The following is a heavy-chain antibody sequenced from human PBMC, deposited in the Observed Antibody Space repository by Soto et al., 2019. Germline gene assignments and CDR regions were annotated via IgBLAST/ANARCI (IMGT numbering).Heavy chain of an antibody. CDR3: ARRCKVRVLLGPRYYYYHHYV. V-gene: IGHV5-51*01. J-gene: IGHJ6*03. D-gene: IGHD1-26*01. CDR1: GYSFTSYW. Sequence: PGESLKISCKGSGYSFTSYWIGWVRQMPGKGLEWMGIIYPGDSDTRYSPSFQGQVTISADKSISTAYLQWSSLKASDTAMYYCARRCKVRVLLGPRYYYYHHYVSSKRTTDTGSS. CDR2: IYPGDSDT.